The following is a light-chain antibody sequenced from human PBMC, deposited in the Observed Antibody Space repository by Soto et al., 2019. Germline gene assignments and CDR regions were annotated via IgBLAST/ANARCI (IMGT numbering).Light chain of an antibody. V-gene: IGKV1-6*01. J-gene: IGKJ4*01. CDR3: LHDYNFPLT. CDR1: QGIRHY. CDR2: AAS. Sequence: AIQMTQSPSSLSASVGDRVTITCRASQGIRHYLGWYQQKPGKAPKLLIYAASSLQSGVPSRFSGSGSGTDFTLTISSLQPEDFATYYCLHDYNFPLTFGGGTKVEIK.